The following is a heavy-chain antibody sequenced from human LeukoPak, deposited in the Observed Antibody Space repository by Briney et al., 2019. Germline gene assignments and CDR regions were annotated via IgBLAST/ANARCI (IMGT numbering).Heavy chain of an antibody. J-gene: IGHJ3*02. CDR2: TYYRSRWLN. CDR3: ARDPAYSTGWTKNAFGM. D-gene: IGHD6-19*01. V-gene: IGHV6-1*01. Sequence: SQTLSLTCAISGDSVSSNTATWNWIRQSPSRGLEWLGRTYYRSRWLNDYAVSVKSRITVNPDTSKNQFSLRLNSVTPEDTAVYYCARDPAYSTGWTKNAFGMWGQGTMVTVSS. CDR1: GDSVSSNTAT.